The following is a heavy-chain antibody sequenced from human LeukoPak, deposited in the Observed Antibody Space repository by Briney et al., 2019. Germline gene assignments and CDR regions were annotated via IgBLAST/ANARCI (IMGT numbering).Heavy chain of an antibody. CDR3: VRESYYDFWSGYYTGANYFDH. CDR2: ISSSGSSI. J-gene: IGHJ4*02. V-gene: IGHV3-48*03. CDR1: GFTFSSYE. Sequence: GGSLRLSCVASGFTFSSYEMNWVRQAPGKGLEWLSYISSSGSSIYYADSVKGRFTISRDNAKNSLYLQMNRLRAEDTAVYYCVRESYYDFWSGYYTGANYFDHWGQGTLVTVSS. D-gene: IGHD3-3*01.